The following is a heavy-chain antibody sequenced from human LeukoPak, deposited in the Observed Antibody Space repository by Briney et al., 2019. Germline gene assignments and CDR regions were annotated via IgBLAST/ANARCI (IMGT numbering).Heavy chain of an antibody. CDR2: IYYSGSN. J-gene: IGHJ4*02. CDR1: GCSISSYY. Sequence: SETLSLTCTVSGCSISSYYWSWIRQAPGKGLKWMGYIYYSGSNNYNPFLKSRVIISVDSTKNQFFLQLSPVTDADTAVYSWARGNTAVVVYYFSCWSQGTLLTVPS. V-gene: IGHV4-59*01. D-gene: IGHD5-18*01. CDR3: ARGNTAVVVYYFSC.